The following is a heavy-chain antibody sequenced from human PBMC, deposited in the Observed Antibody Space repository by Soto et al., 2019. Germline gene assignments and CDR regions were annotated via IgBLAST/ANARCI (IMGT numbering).Heavy chain of an antibody. CDR2: IDHSGST. J-gene: IGHJ5*02. CDR1: GYSISSGFS. V-gene: IGHV4-38-2*02. Sequence: SETLSLTCAVSGYSISSGFSWGWIRQPSGKGLEWIGSIDHSGSTHYNASLKIRLSISLDTSKNQFSLKLRSVTAADTAVYYCARDWGSGYYHFEPWGQGTLVTVSS. CDR3: ARDWGSGYYHFEP. D-gene: IGHD5-12*01.